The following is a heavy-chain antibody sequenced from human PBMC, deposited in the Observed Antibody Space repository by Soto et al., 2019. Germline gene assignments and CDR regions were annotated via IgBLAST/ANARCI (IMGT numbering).Heavy chain of an antibody. J-gene: IGHJ4*02. CDR3: AKDRRYYASSGPYDY. CDR2: ISYDGSNK. D-gene: IGHD3-22*01. V-gene: IGHV3-30*18. Sequence: QVQLVESGGGVVQPGRSLRLSCAASGFTFSSYGMHWVRQAPGKGLEWVAVISYDGSNKYYADSVKGRFSISRDNSKNTLYLQMHSLRAEDTAVYYCAKDRRYYASSGPYDYWGQGTLVTVSS. CDR1: GFTFSSYG.